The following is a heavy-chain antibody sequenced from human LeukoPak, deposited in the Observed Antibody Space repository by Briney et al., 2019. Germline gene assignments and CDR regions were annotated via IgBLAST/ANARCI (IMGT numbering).Heavy chain of an antibody. CDR3: ARDHLLSYYGSGSYGYYYGMDD. CDR2: IIPIFGTA. Sequence: SVKVSCKASGGTFSSYAISWVRQAPGQGLEWMGGIIPIFGTANYAQKFQGRVTITADESTSTAYMELSSLRSEDTAVYYCARDHLLSYYGSGSYGYYYGMDDWGQGTTVTVSS. J-gene: IGHJ6*02. V-gene: IGHV1-69*13. CDR1: GGTFSSYA. D-gene: IGHD3-10*01.